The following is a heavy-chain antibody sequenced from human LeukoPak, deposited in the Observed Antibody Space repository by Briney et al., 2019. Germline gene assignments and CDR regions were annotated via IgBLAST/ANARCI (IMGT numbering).Heavy chain of an antibody. D-gene: IGHD3-22*01. CDR1: GFTFSSYA. J-gene: IGHJ1*01. Sequence: GGSLRLSCAASGFTFSSYAMSWVRQAPGKGLEWVSAISGSGGSTYYADSVKGRFTISRDNSKNTLYLQMNSLRAEDTAVYYCARDAIYDSSGYYGYFQHWGQGTLVTVSS. V-gene: IGHV3-23*01. CDR2: ISGSGGST. CDR3: ARDAIYDSSGYYGYFQH.